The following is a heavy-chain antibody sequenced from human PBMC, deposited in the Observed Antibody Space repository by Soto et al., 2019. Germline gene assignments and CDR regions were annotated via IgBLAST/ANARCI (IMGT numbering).Heavy chain of an antibody. CDR2: IYYSGST. CDR3: ARPMKDTAMVAFDY. D-gene: IGHD5-18*01. CDR1: GGSISSSSYY. J-gene: IGHJ4*02. V-gene: IGHV4-39*01. Sequence: QLQLQESGPGLVKPSETLSLTCTVSGGSISSSSYYWGWIRQPPGKGLEWIGSIYYSGSTYYNPSLKSRVTISVDTSKNQFSLKLSSVTAADTAVYYCARPMKDTAMVAFDYWGQGTLVTVSS.